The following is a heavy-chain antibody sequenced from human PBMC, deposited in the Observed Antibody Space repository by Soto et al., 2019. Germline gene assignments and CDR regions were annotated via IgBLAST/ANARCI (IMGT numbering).Heavy chain of an antibody. Sequence: QVQLVQSGAEVKKPGSSVKVSCKASGDTFSSYTISWVRQAPGQGLEWMGRIIHIIDIAHYAQKFQGRVTITGEKSTSTAYMELSSMRSEYTAVYYCAAGGHGAVDIWGQGTMVPVSS. D-gene: IGHD6-25*01. V-gene: IGHV1-69*02. CDR2: IIHIIDIA. J-gene: IGHJ3*02. CDR1: GDTFSSYT. CDR3: AAGGHGAVDI.